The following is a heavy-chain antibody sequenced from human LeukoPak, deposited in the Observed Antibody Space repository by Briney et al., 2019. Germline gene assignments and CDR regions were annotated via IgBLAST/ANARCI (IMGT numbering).Heavy chain of an antibody. CDR3: ARDRRGVDYYYGMDV. J-gene: IGHJ6*04. CDR2: IYYSGST. Sequence: SETLSLTCTVSGGSISSGGYYWCWIRQHPGKGLEWIGYIYYSGSTYYNPSLKSRLTISVDTSKNRFSLKLSSVIAADTAVYYCARDRRGVDYYYGMDVWGKGTTVTVSS. D-gene: IGHD2-21*01. V-gene: IGHV4-31*03. CDR1: GGSISSGGYY.